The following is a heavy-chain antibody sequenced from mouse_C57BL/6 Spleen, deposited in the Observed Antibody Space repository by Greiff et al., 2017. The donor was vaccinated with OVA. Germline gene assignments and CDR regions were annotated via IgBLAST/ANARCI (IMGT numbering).Heavy chain of an antibody. CDR3: ARWGYYGSSYKYFDV. CDR2: IFPGSGST. D-gene: IGHD1-1*01. Sequence: VQLVESGPELVKPGASVKISCKASGYTFTDYYINWVKQRPGQGLEWIGWIFPGSGSTYYNEKFKGKATLTVDKSSSTAYMLLSSLTSEDSAVYFCARWGYYGSSYKYFDVWGTGTTVTVSS. CDR1: GYTFTDYY. V-gene: IGHV1-75*01. J-gene: IGHJ1*03.